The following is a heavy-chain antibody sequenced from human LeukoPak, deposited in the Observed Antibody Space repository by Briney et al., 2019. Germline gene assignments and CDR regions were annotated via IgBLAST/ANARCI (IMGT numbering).Heavy chain of an antibody. J-gene: IGHJ4*02. CDR1: GYTFTGSY. CDR2: INPNSGGT. V-gene: IGHV1-2*02. CDR3: ARDPAYDSSGYYPRL. D-gene: IGHD3-22*01. Sequence: ASVKVSCKASGYTFTGSYMHWVRQAPGQGLEWMGWINPNSGGTNYAQKFQGRVTMTRDTSISTGYMELSRLRSDDTAVYYCARDPAYDSSGYYPRLWGQGTLVTVSS.